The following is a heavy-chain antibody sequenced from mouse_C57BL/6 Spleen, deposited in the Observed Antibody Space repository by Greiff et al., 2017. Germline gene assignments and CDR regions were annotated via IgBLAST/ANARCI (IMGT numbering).Heavy chain of an antibody. CDR3: ARGHYSGAMDY. D-gene: IGHD2-1*01. CDR2: IHPNSGST. Sequence: VQLQQPGAELVKPGASVKLSCKASGYTFTSYWMHWVKQRPGQGLEWIGMIHPNSGSTNYNEKFKSKATLTVDKSSSTAYMQLSSLKSEDSAVYYCARGHYSGAMDYWGQGTSVTVSS. J-gene: IGHJ4*01. CDR1: GYTFTSYW. V-gene: IGHV1-64*01.